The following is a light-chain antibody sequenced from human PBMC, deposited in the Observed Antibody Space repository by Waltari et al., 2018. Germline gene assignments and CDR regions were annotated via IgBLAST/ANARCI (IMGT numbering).Light chain of an antibody. Sequence: QSALTQPASVSGSPGQSITMSCTGTSSDVGGYKYVSWYQQHPGKAPKLMIYDVSNRPSGVSNRFSGSKSGNTASLTISGLQAEDEADYYCSSYTSRSTLVFGTGTKVTVL. CDR2: DVS. J-gene: IGLJ1*01. V-gene: IGLV2-14*03. CDR3: SSYTSRSTLV. CDR1: SSDVGGYKY.